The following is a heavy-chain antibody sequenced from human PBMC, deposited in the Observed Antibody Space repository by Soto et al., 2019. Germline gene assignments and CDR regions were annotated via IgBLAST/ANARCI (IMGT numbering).Heavy chain of an antibody. CDR3: ASAQGCSSTSCSNYYYYYMDV. CDR1: GYTFTSYD. Sequence: GASVKVSCKASGYTFTSYDINWVRQATGQGLEWMGWMNPNSGNTGYAQKFQGRVTMTRNTSISTAYMELSSLRSEDTAVYYCASAQGCSSTSCSNYYYYYMDVWGKGTTVTVSS. V-gene: IGHV1-8*01. J-gene: IGHJ6*03. CDR2: MNPNSGNT. D-gene: IGHD2-2*01.